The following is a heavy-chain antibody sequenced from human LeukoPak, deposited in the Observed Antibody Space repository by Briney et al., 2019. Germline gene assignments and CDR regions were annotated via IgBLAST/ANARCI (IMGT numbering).Heavy chain of an antibody. J-gene: IGHJ6*03. D-gene: IGHD6-13*01. CDR1: SGSISSYY. V-gene: IGHV4-4*07. CDR2: IYTSGST. Sequence: SETLSLTCTVSSGSISSYYWSWIRQPAGKGLEWIGRIYTSGSTNYNPSLKSRVTMSIDTSKNQFSLKLSSVTAADTAVYYCAKDPKEVHSSSWTYREYYYYYMDVWGKGTTVTVSS. CDR3: AKDPKEVHSSSWTYREYYYYYMDV.